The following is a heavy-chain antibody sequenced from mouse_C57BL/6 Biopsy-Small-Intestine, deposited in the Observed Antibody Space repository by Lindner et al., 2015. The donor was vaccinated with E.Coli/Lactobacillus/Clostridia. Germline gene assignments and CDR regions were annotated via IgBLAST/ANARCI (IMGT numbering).Heavy chain of an antibody. Sequence: VQLQESGAELMKPGASVKLSCKATGYTFTGYWIEWVKQRPGHGLEWIGEILPGSDSTNYNEKFKGKATFTADTSSNTAYMQLSSLTTEGSAIYYCARRVNWYFDVWGTGTTVTVSS. CDR2: ILPGSDST. D-gene: IGHD2-2*01. CDR1: GYTFTGYW. V-gene: IGHV1-9*01. J-gene: IGHJ1*03. CDR3: ARRVNWYFDV.